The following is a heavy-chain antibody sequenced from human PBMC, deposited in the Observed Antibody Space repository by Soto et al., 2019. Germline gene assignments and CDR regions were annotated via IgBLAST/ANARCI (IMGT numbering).Heavy chain of an antibody. CDR1: GGTFSSYA. J-gene: IGHJ4*02. D-gene: IGHD4-17*01. CDR3: AVQGPRLIRCLGD. V-gene: IGHV1-69*06. Sequence: QVQLVQSGAEVKKPGSSVKVSCKASGGTFSSYAISWVRQAPGQGLEWMGGIIPIFGTANYAQKLQSRVTITADKSTSTAYRELSSLRSEDTAVYYCAVQGPRLIRCLGDWGQGTLVTVSS. CDR2: IIPIFGTA.